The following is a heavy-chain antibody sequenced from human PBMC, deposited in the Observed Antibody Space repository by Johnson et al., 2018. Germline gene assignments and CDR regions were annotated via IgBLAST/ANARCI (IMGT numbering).Heavy chain of an antibody. D-gene: IGHD3-3*01. CDR3: ARGYDFGSENYYGMDG. J-gene: IGHJ6*02. Sequence: VQLVETGGGVVQPGRSXRLSCAASGFTFSSYGMHWVRPAPGKGLEWVAVIWYDGSNKYYADSVKGRFTISRDNSKNTLYLQMNSQRAEDTAVYYWARGYDFGSENYYGMDGWGQGTTVTVSS. CDR2: IWYDGSNK. CDR1: GFTFSSYG. V-gene: IGHV3-33*01.